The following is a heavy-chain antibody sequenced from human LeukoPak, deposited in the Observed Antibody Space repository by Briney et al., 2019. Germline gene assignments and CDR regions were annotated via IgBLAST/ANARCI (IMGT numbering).Heavy chain of an antibody. Sequence: GGSLRLSCAASGFSLSSYGMHWVXQAPGXGLEWVAVIWYDGSDKYYADSVKGRFSISRDNSKNMMYLQMNGLRAEDTAVYYCARGRGYGGFGELSPWGQGTLVTVSA. J-gene: IGHJ5*02. CDR3: ARGRGYGGFGELSP. V-gene: IGHV3-33*01. CDR2: IWYDGSDK. D-gene: IGHD3-10*01. CDR1: GFSLSSYG.